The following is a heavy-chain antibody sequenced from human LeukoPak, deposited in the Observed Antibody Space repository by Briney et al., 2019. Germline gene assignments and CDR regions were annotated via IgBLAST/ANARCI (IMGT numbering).Heavy chain of an antibody. Sequence: SETLSLTCAVYGGSFSGYYWSWIRQPPGKGLEWIGEINHSGSTNYNPSLKSRVTISVDTSKNQFSLKLSSVTAADTAVYYCARGLGSSWYRRYFDYWGQGTLVTVSS. CDR3: ARGLGSSWYRRYFDY. J-gene: IGHJ4*02. V-gene: IGHV4-34*01. CDR2: INHSGST. D-gene: IGHD6-13*01. CDR1: GGSFSGYY.